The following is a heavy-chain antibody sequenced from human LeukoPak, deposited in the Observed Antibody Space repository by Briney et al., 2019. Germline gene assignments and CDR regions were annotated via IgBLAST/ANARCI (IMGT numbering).Heavy chain of an antibody. CDR3: ASRTAMVTTDAFDI. CDR2: ISSSSSTI. V-gene: IGHV3-48*04. Sequence: GGSLRLSCAASGFTFSSYSMNWVRQAPGKGLEWVSYISSSSSTIYYADSVKGRFTISRDNAKNSLYLQMNSLRAEDTAVYYCASRTAMVTTDAFDIWGQGTMVTVSS. D-gene: IGHD5-18*01. CDR1: GFTFSSYS. J-gene: IGHJ3*02.